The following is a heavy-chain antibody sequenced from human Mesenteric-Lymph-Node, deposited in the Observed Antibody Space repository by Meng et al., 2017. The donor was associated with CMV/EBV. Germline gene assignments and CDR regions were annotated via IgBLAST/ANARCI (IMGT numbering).Heavy chain of an antibody. CDR1: GGSISSSSYY. CDR2: IYYSGST. D-gene: IGHD2-2*02. J-gene: IGHJ3*02. Sequence: SETPSLTCTVSGGSISSSSYYWGWIRQPPGKGLEWIGSIYYSGSTYYNPSLKSRVTISVDTSKNQFSLKLSSVTAADTAVYYCARHFRYCSSTSCYTGIYDAFDIWGQGTMVTVSS. V-gene: IGHV4-39*01. CDR3: ARHFRYCSSTSCYTGIYDAFDI.